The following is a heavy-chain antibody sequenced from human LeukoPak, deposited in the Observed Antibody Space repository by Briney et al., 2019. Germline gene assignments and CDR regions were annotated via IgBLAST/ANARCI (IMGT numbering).Heavy chain of an antibody. CDR2: MNPNSGNT. V-gene: IGHV1-8*01. CDR3: ARARFLEWLGVGLPTRDV. D-gene: IGHD3-3*01. CDR1: GYTFTSYD. Sequence: ASVKVSCKASGYTFTSYDIDWVRQATGQGLEWMGWMNPNSGNTGYAQKFQGRVTMTRNTSISTAYMELSSLRSEDTAVYYCARARFLEWLGVGLPTRDVWGKGTTVTVSS. J-gene: IGHJ6*04.